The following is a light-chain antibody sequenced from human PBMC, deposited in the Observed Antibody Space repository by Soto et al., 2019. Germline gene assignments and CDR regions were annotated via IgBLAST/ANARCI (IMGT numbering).Light chain of an antibody. CDR3: SSYAGSNNFVV. J-gene: IGLJ3*02. V-gene: IGLV2-8*01. Sequence: QSALTQPPSASGSPGQSVTISCTGTSSDLGGYNYVSWYQQHPGKAPKLMIYEASKRPSGVPDRFSGSKSGNTASLTVSGLQADDEADYYCSSYAGSNNFVVFGGGTKLTVL. CDR1: SSDLGGYNY. CDR2: EAS.